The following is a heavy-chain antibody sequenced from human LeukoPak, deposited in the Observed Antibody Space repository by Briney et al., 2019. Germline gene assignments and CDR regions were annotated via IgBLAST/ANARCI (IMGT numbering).Heavy chain of an antibody. Sequence: SETLSLTCSVSGGSFSNSNYYWDWIRQPPGKGLEWIGYIHYTGSVHYNPALKGRLTISVDTSKNQFALKMSSVTAADTAVFYCGRHGYSDYAMDSWGQGTLVTVSS. J-gene: IGHJ5*02. CDR1: GGSFSNSNYY. CDR3: GRHGYSDYAMDS. D-gene: IGHD5-12*01. V-gene: IGHV4-39*01. CDR2: IHYTGSV.